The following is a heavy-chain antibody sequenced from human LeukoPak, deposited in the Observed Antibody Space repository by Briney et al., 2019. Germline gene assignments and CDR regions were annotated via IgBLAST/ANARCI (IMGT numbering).Heavy chain of an antibody. CDR1: GGSISSSSYY. CDR3: ARGRIRRFGRSHYYYGMDV. D-gene: IGHD3-10*01. J-gene: IGHJ6*02. CDR2: IYYSGST. V-gene: IGHV4-39*01. Sequence: PSETLSLTCTVSGGSISSSSYYWGWIRQPPGKGLEWIGSIYYSGSTYYNPSLTSRVTISVDTSKNQFSLKLSSVTAADTAVYYCARGRIRRFGRSHYYYGMDVWGQGTTVTVSS.